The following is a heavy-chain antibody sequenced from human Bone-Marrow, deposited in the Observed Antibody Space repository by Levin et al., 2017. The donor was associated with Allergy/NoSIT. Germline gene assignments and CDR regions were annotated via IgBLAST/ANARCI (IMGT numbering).Heavy chain of an antibody. V-gene: IGHV3-49*03. CDR3: SRVPGGEGDYRRGDYFYYYYMDV. CDR1: GFTFGDYG. J-gene: IGHJ6*03. Sequence: GESLKISCTASGFTFGDYGMSWFRQAPGKGLEWIGLIRSKIYGGTPEHAASVKGRFTISRDDFKSIAYLQMSSLKTEDTAVYYCSRVPGGEGDYRRGDYFYYYYMDVWGKGTTVTVS. D-gene: IGHD4-17*01. CDR2: IRSKIYGGTP.